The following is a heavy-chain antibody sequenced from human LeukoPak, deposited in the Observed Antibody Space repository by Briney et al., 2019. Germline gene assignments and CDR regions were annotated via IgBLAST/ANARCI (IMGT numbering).Heavy chain of an antibody. J-gene: IGHJ6*03. CDR1: GYTFTSYD. CDR2: ISTYNGNT. D-gene: IGHD3-10*01. V-gene: IGHV1-18*03. CDR3: AGDLHRVVVRGVPHYYYYMDV. Sequence: ASVKVSCKASGYTFTSYDINWVRQAPGQGLEWMGWISTYNGNTNYAQKLQGRVTMTTDTSTSTAYMELRSLRSDDMAVYYCAGDLHRVVVRGVPHYYYYMDVWGKGTTVTISS.